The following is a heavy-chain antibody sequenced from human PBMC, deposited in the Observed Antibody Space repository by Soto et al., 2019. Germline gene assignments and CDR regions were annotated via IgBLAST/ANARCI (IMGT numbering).Heavy chain of an antibody. CDR2: IKSDGTIR. J-gene: IGHJ6*02. D-gene: IGHD6-6*01. CDR1: GFTCDTYW. Sequence: GGYLRISCAASGFTCDTYWMNWVRQAPGKGLVWLSGIKSDGTIRSYADSVKGRFTISRDNARNTLSLQMNGLRAEDTAVYYCARFPDDQLTISSYGIDASRQETKATVSS. V-gene: IGHV3-74*01. CDR3: ARFPDDQLTISSYGIDA.